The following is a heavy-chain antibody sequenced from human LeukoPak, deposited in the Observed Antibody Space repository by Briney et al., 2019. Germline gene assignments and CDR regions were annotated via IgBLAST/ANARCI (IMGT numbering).Heavy chain of an antibody. D-gene: IGHD3-22*01. CDR1: GYTFTSYY. Sequence: EAPVKVSCKASGYTFTSYYMHWVRQAPGQGLEWMGIIDPSGGSTSYAQKFQGRVTMTRDMSTSTVYMELSSLRSEDTAVYYCARVGVVEARTLGYWGQGTLVTVSS. CDR2: IDPSGGST. CDR3: ARVGVVEARTLGY. V-gene: IGHV1-46*01. J-gene: IGHJ4*02.